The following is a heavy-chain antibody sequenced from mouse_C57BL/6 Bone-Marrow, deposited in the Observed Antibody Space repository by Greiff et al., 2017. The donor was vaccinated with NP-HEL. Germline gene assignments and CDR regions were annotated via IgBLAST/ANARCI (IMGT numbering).Heavy chain of an antibody. Sequence: ESGPGLVKPSQSLSLTCSVTGYSITSGYYWNWIRQFPGNKLEWMGYISYDGSNNYNPFLKNRISITRDTSKNQFFLKLNSVTTEDTATYYCAKGIYGSRDYYAMDYWGQGTSVTVSS. D-gene: IGHD1-1*01. J-gene: IGHJ4*01. V-gene: IGHV3-6*01. CDR1: GYSITSGYY. CDR3: AKGIYGSRDYYAMDY. CDR2: ISYDGSN.